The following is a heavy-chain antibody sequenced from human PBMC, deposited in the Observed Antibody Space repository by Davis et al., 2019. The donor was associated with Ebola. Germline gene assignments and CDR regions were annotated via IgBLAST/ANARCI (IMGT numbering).Heavy chain of an antibody. Sequence: ASVKVSCKTSGYTFTGHYIQWVRQAPGQGLEWMGWMNPNSGNTGYAQKFQGRVTMTRNTSISTTYMELSSLRSEDMAVYYCARWSGSRRQQQIQIFDYWGQGTLVTVSS. V-gene: IGHV1-8*02. CDR1: GYTFTGHY. CDR2: MNPNSGNT. CDR3: ARWSGSRRQQQIQIFDY. D-gene: IGHD6-13*01. J-gene: IGHJ4*02.